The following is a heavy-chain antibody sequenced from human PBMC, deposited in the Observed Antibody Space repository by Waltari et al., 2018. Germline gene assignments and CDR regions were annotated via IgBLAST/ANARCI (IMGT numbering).Heavy chain of an antibody. CDR1: GYTSPSYY. V-gene: IGHV1-46*01. CDR2: INPSGGST. Sequence: QVQLVRSGAEVRKPGASVKVSCKASGYTSPSYYVHWVRQAPGQGPEWMGIINPSGGSTTYAQKFQDRVTLTRDTSTSTVYMELTSLRSEDTAFYYCARGDTLIRGVTPFEYWGQGTLVTVSS. CDR3: ARGDTLIRGVTPFEY. J-gene: IGHJ4*02. D-gene: IGHD3-10*01.